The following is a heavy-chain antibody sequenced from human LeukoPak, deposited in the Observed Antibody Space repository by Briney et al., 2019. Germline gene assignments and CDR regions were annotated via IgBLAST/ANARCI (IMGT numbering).Heavy chain of an antibody. J-gene: IGHJ3*02. CDR1: GFTFSTYE. CDR2: ISSSGSTI. CDR3: AREGAYNWNAADAFDI. Sequence: PGGSLRLSCAASGFTFSTYEMNWVRQAPGKGQEWVSYISSSGSTIYYADSVKGRFTISRDNAKNSLYLQMNSLRAEDTAVYYCAREGAYNWNAADAFDIWGQGTMVTVSS. V-gene: IGHV3-48*03. D-gene: IGHD1-20*01.